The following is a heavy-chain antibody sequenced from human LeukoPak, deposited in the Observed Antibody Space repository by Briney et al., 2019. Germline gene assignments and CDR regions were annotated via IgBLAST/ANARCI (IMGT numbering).Heavy chain of an antibody. D-gene: IGHD3-3*01. CDR2: IYYSGNT. CDR3: ARDLGDYWSGFRSYFFEY. CDR1: GGSISSDVYS. J-gene: IGHJ4*02. V-gene: IGHV4-30-4*07. Sequence: SETLSLTCAVSGGSISSDVYSWSWIRQPPGKGLEWIGYIYYSGNTYYNASLKSRASISIDTSKNQFSLKLSSVTAADTAVYYCARDLGDYWSGFRSYFFEYWGQGTLVTVSS.